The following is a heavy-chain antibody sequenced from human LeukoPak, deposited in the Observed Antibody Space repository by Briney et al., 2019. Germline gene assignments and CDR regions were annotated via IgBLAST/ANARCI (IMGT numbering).Heavy chain of an antibody. CDR2: IYYSGST. Sequence: SETLSLTCTVSGGSISSGDYYWSWIRQPPGKGLEWIGYIYYSGSTYYNPSPKSRVTISVDTSKNQFSLKLSSVTAADTAVYYCGRDSGYSYGYGVDYWGQGTLVTVSS. V-gene: IGHV4-30-4*02. D-gene: IGHD5-18*01. CDR3: GRDSGYSYGYGVDY. CDR1: GGSISSGDYY. J-gene: IGHJ4*02.